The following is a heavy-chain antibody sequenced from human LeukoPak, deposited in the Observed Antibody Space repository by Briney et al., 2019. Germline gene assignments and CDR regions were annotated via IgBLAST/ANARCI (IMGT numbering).Heavy chain of an antibody. CDR2: IKSKTDGGTT. D-gene: IGHD5-18*01. CDR3: AKGIELWLTYFDH. V-gene: IGHV3-15*01. J-gene: IGHJ4*02. Sequence: GGSLRLSCAASGFTFSNAWMSWVRQAPGKGLEWVGRIKSKTDGGTTDYAAPVKGRFTISRDDSKNTLYLQMNSLKTEDTAVYYCAKGIELWLTYFDHWGQGTLVTASS. CDR1: GFTFSNAW.